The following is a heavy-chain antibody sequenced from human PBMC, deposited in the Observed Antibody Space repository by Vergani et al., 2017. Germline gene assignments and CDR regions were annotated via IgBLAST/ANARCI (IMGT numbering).Heavy chain of an antibody. V-gene: IGHV1-8*02. J-gene: IGHJ6*03. D-gene: IGHD2-21*01. CDR2: MNPNSGTT. CDR1: GYTFTGYY. Sequence: QVQLVQSGAEVKKPGSSVKVSCKASGYTFTGYYMHWVRQATGQGLEWMGWMNPNSGTTGYAQKFQGRVTMTRNTSINTAYMELSRLSFEDAAVYYCARASHCINCYSEGPNGPGYYYMDVWGKGTTVTVSS. CDR3: ARASHCINCYSEGPNGPGYYYMDV.